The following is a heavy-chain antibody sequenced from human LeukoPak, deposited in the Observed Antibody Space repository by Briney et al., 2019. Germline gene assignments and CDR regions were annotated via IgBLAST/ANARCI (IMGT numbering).Heavy chain of an antibody. CDR3: TTSVMITVAFDY. D-gene: IGHD1-20*01. J-gene: IGHJ4*02. V-gene: IGHV3-15*01. CDR2: IKSKTDGGTT. CDR1: GFTFSNAW. Sequence: PGGSLRLSCAASGFTFSNAWMSWVRQAPGKGLEWVGRIKSKTDGGTTDYAAPVKGRFTISRDDSKNTLYLQMNSLKTEDTAVYYCTTSVMITVAFDYWGQGTLVTVSS.